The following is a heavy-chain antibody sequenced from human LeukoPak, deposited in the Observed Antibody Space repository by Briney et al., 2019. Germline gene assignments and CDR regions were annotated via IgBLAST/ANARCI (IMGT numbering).Heavy chain of an antibody. J-gene: IGHJ5*02. Sequence: ASVKVSCKASGYTFTSYTMYWVRQAPGERLEWMGWINARNGNTKYSQRFHGRVTITRDTSASTAYMELSSLRSEDTAVYYCARDRGTMVRGVIIPNWFVPWGQGTLVTVS. V-gene: IGHV1-3*01. D-gene: IGHD3-10*01. CDR2: INARNGNT. CDR1: GYTFTSYT. CDR3: ARDRGTMVRGVIIPNWFVP.